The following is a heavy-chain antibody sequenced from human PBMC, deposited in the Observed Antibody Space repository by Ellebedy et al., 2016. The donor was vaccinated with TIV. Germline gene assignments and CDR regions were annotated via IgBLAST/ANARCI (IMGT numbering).Heavy chain of an antibody. CDR2: IYYSGST. J-gene: IGHJ4*02. Sequence: MPSETLSLTCTVSGDSFPGYYSPWILPPPGKGLEWIGYIYYSGSTTYNPSLQSRVTMSIDTSKSQLSLRVRSVSAADMAVYYCARNRAGHRFGPVDDWGQGTLVTVSS. CDR3: ARNRAGHRFGPVDD. CDR1: GDSFPGYY. D-gene: IGHD3-16*01. V-gene: IGHV4-59*01.